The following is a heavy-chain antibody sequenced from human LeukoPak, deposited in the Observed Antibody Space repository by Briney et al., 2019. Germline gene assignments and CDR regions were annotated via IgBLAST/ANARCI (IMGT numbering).Heavy chain of an antibody. Sequence: PGGSLRLSCAASGFTFSSYWMSWVRQAPGKGLEWVANIKQDGSEKYYVDSVKGRFTISRDNAKNSLYLQMNSLRAEDTAVYYCARDSAISSSCYWGNYDALDIWGQGTMVTVSS. D-gene: IGHD6-13*01. V-gene: IGHV3-7*01. CDR3: ARDSAISSSCYWGNYDALDI. J-gene: IGHJ3*02. CDR1: GFTFSSYW. CDR2: IKQDGSEK.